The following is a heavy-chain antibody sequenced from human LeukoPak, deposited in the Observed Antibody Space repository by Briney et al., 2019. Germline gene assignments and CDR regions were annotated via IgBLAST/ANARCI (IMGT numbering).Heavy chain of an antibody. J-gene: IGHJ4*02. CDR3: ARDKGYCGGDCYWGGFDY. V-gene: IGHV3-30*01. Sequence: GGSLRLYCAASGFTFSSYAMHWVRQAPGKGLEWVAVISYDGSNKYYADSVKDRFTISRDNSKNTLYLQMNSLRAEDTAVYYCARDKGYCGGDCYWGGFDYWGQGTLVTVSS. CDR1: GFTFSSYA. CDR2: ISYDGSNK. D-gene: IGHD2-21*02.